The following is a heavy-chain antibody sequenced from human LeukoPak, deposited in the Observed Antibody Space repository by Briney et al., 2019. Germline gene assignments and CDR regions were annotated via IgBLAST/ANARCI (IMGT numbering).Heavy chain of an antibody. CDR3: ARAVAVAGGENFDY. CDR1: GGSISSSSYY. D-gene: IGHD6-19*01. Sequence: SETLSLTCTVSGGSISSSSYYWGWIRQPPGKGLEWIGSIYYSGSTYYNPSLKGRVTISVDTSKNQFSLKLSSVTAADTAVYYCARAVAVAGGENFDYWGQGTLVTVSS. J-gene: IGHJ4*02. V-gene: IGHV4-39*07. CDR2: IYYSGST.